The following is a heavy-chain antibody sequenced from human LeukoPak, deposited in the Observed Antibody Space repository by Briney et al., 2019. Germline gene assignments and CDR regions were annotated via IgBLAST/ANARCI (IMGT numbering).Heavy chain of an antibody. D-gene: IGHD5-18*01. CDR1: GGSISSSSYY. CDR3: ARPVYIQRGRYMDV. Sequence: SETLSLTCTVSGGSISSSSYYWGWIRQPPGKGLEWIGSIYYSGSTYYNPSLKSRVTISVDTSKNQFSLKLSSVTAADTAVYYCARPVYIQRGRYMDVWGKGTTVTVSS. CDR2: IYYSGST. V-gene: IGHV4-39*01. J-gene: IGHJ6*03.